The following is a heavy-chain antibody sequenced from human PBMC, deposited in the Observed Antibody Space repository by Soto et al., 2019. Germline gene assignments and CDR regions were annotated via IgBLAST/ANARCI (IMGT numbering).Heavy chain of an antibody. CDR2: IWYDGSNK. CDR1: GFTFSSYG. CDR3: ARDKYSGSGSHDAFDI. Sequence: QVQLVESGGGVVQPGRSLRLSCAASGFTFSSYGMHWVRQAPGKGLEWVAVIWYDGSNKYYADSVKGRFTISRDNSKNXLYLQMNSLRAEDTAVYYCARDKYSGSGSHDAFDIWGQGTMVTVSS. D-gene: IGHD3-10*01. J-gene: IGHJ3*02. V-gene: IGHV3-33*01.